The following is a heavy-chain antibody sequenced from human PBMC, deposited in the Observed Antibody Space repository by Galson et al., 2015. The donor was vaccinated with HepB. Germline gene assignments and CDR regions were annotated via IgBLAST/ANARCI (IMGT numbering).Heavy chain of an antibody. D-gene: IGHD4-17*01. CDR1: GFSLSTSEEG. V-gene: IGHV2-5*02. CDR2: IYWDDDQ. J-gene: IGHJ4*02. CDR3: SHIRDSASVRFDS. Sequence: PALVKPTQTLTLTCTFSGFSLSTSEEGVGVAWIRQPPGKALEWLALIYWDDDQRYSPSLKNRLTITKDSSKDQVVLIMTKMDPMDTATYYCSHIRDSASVRFDSWGQGAQFTVAS.